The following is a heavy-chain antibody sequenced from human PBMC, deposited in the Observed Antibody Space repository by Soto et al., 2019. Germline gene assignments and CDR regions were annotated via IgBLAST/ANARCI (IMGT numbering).Heavy chain of an antibody. Sequence: GASVKVSCKASGYTFTSYAMHWVRQAPGQRLEWMGRINAGSGSTSYAQKFQGRVTMTRDTSTSTVYMELSSLRSEDTAVYYCARDQGVVAAAPDYYYYYYYMDVWGKGTTVTVSS. D-gene: IGHD2-2*01. CDR2: INAGSGST. CDR3: ARDQGVVAAAPDYYYYYYYMDV. V-gene: IGHV1-46*03. CDR1: GYTFTSYA. J-gene: IGHJ6*03.